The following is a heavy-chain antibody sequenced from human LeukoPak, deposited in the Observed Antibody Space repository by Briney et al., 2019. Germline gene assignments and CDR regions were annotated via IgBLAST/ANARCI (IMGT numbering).Heavy chain of an antibody. CDR3: AKAPPYYSDSSGYFQH. J-gene: IGHJ1*01. CDR1: GFTFDDSA. Sequence: GGSLRLSCGASGFTFDDSAMHWVRQVPGKGLEWVSGISWNSGIIDYADSVKGRFTISRDNAKNSLYLQMNNLRPDDTAFYYCAKAPPYYSDSSGYFQHWGQGTLVTVSS. D-gene: IGHD3-22*01. CDR2: ISWNSGII. V-gene: IGHV3-9*01.